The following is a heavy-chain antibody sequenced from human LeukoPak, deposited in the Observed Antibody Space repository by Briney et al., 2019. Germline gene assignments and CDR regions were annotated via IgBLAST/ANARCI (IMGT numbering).Heavy chain of an antibody. J-gene: IGHJ4*02. Sequence: SETLSLTCTVSGGSISSGGYYWSWIRQHPGKGLEWIGYIYYSGSTYYNPSLKSRVTISVDTSKNQFSLKLSSVTAADTAVYYCAGRGSITMAPGEGIHYFDYWGQGTLVTVSS. CDR3: AGRGSITMAPGEGIHYFDY. D-gene: IGHD3-10*01. CDR1: GGSISSGGYY. CDR2: IYYSGST. V-gene: IGHV4-31*03.